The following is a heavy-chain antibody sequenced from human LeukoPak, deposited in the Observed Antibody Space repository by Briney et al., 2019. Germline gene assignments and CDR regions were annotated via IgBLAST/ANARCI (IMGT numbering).Heavy chain of an antibody. D-gene: IGHD4-23*01. V-gene: IGHV3-21*01. J-gene: IGHJ4*02. CDR1: GFTVSSNY. CDR3: ARELTTVVTQDADY. Sequence: GGSLRLSCAASGFTVSSNYMNWVRQAPGKGLEWVSSISSSSSYIYYADSVKGRFTISRDNAKNSLYLQMNSLRAEDTAVYYCARELTTVVTQDADYWGQGTLVTVSS. CDR2: ISSSSSYI.